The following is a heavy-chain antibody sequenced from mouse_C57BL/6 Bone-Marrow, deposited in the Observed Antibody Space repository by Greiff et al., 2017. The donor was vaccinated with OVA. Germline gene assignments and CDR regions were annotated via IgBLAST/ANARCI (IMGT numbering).Heavy chain of an antibody. CDR3: ARAYSNYNDY. V-gene: IGHV5-4*03. J-gene: IGHJ2*01. D-gene: IGHD2-5*01. Sequence: EVKLVESGGGLVKPGGSLKLSCAASGFTFSSYAMSWVRQTPEKRLEWVATISDGGSYTYYPDNVKGRFTISRANAKNNLYLQMSHLKSEDTAMYYCARAYSNYNDYWGQGTTLTVSS. CDR1: GFTFSSYA. CDR2: ISDGGSYT.